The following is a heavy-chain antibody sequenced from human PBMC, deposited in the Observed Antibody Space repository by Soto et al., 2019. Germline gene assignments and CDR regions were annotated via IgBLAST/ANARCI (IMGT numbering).Heavy chain of an antibody. CDR1: GGSSSSSGYY. J-gene: IGHJ6*02. CDR2: IYYSGST. CDR3: ARVFGFGGMDV. Sequence: PSETLSVTCTVSGGSSSSSGYYWGRIRQPPGKGLEWIGNIYYSGSTAYNPSLKSRVTISVDTSKNQFSLKLSSVTAADTAVYYCARVFGFGGMDVWGQGTTVTVSS. D-gene: IGHD3-10*01. V-gene: IGHV4-39*07.